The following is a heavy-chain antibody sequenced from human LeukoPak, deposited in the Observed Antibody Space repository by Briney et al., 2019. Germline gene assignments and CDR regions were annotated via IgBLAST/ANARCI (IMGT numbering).Heavy chain of an antibody. CDR1: GGSISSGGYY. CDR2: IYYSGST. Sequence: SETLSLTCTVSGGSISSGGYYWSWIRQHPGKGLEWIGYIYYSGSTYYNPSLKSRVTISVDTSKNQFSLKLSSVTAADTAVYYCARVKRGAPYSDFGYFDLWGRGTLVTVSS. CDR3: ARVKRGAPYSDFGYFDL. J-gene: IGHJ2*01. V-gene: IGHV4-31*03. D-gene: IGHD3-3*01.